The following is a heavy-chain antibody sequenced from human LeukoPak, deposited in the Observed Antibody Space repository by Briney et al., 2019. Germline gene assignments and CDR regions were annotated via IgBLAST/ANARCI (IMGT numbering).Heavy chain of an antibody. CDR2: VSGSGGNT. J-gene: IGHJ4*02. CDR3: AKDYYGSGAAYYFDY. D-gene: IGHD3-10*01. Sequence: PGGSLRLSCVASGFTFSSYWMSWVRQAPGKGLEWVSVVSGSGGNTYYADSVKGRFTISRDNFKNTLFLQMNSLRGEDTALYYCAKDYYGSGAAYYFDYWGQGTLVTVSS. CDR1: GFTFSSYW. V-gene: IGHV3-23*01.